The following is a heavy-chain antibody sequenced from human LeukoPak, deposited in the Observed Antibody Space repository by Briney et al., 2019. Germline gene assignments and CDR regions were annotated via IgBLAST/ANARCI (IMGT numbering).Heavy chain of an antibody. J-gene: IGHJ6*04. CDR2: IYYSGST. CDR3: AGKGGLPVDV. D-gene: IGHD2-15*01. Sequence: SETLSLTCTVSGGSISSSSYYWGWIRQPPGKGRGWIGSIYYSGSTYYNPSLKSRVTISVDTSKNQFSLKLSSVTAADTAVYYCAGKGGLPVDVWGKGTTVTVSS. V-gene: IGHV4-39*01. CDR1: GGSISSSSYY.